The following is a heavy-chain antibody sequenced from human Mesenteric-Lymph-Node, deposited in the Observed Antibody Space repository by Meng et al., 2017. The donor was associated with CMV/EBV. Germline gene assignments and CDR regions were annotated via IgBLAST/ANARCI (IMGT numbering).Heavy chain of an antibody. V-gene: IGHV1-2*06. CDR2: IGPNTGDT. D-gene: IGHD1-1*01. CDR3: GRGQQTFDP. CDR1: GYSFTGYS. J-gene: IGHJ5*02. Sequence: QVQLVQSGAEAKKPGASVKVSCKASGYSFTGYSIHWVRQAPGQGLEWMGRIGPNTGDTIYEENFQGRVTMTRDTSINTAYMELSSLTSDDTAVYYCGRGQQTFDPWGQGTLVTVSS.